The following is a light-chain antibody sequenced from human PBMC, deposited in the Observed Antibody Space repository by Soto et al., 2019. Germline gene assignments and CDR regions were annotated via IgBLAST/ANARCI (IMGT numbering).Light chain of an antibody. CDR2: GAS. CDR3: QQYNNWPPWT. Sequence: EIVMTQSPATLSVSPGERATLSCRASQSVSSNLAWYQQKPGQAPRLLIYGASSRATGIPDRFSGSGSGTDFTLTISSLEPEDFAVYYCQQYNNWPPWTFGQGTKVDIK. J-gene: IGKJ1*01. V-gene: IGKV3D-15*01. CDR1: QSVSSN.